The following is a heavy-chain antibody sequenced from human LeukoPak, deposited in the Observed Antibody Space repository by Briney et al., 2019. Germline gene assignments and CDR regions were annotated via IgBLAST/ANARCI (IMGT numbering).Heavy chain of an antibody. CDR3: AREDCGGRDAFDI. D-gene: IGHD4-23*01. Sequence: SETLSLTCTVSGGSISSSSYYWGWIRQPPGKGLEWIGSIYYSGSTYYNPSLKSRVTISVDTSKNQFSLKLSSVTAADTAVYYCAREDCGGRDAFDIWGQGTMVTVSS. CDR2: IYYSGST. J-gene: IGHJ3*02. V-gene: IGHV4-39*07. CDR1: GGSISSSSYY.